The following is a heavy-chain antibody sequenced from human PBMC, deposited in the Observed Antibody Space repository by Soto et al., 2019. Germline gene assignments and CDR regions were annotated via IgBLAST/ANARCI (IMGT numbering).Heavy chain of an antibody. CDR2: IDPSGGST. J-gene: IGHJ4*02. CDR1: GGTFSSYA. CDR3: ARGYKWNDEQGY. D-gene: IGHD1-20*01. Sequence: ASVKVSCKASGGTFSSYAISWVRQAPGQGLEWMGIIDPSGGSTTYAQNFQGRVTMTRDTSASTVYMELSGLRSEDTAVYFCARGYKWNDEQGYWGQGTLVTVSS. V-gene: IGHV1-46*03.